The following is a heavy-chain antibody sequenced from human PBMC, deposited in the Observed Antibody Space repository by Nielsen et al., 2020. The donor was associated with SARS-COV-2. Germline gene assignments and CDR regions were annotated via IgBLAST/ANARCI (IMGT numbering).Heavy chain of an antibody. Sequence: GESLKISCAASGFTFSSYGMHWVRQAPGKGLEWVAFIRYDGSNKYYADSVKGRFTISRDNSKNTLYLQMNSLRAEDTAVYYCAKGYCSGGSCSQLDYWGQGTLVTVSS. J-gene: IGHJ4*02. CDR1: GFTFSSYG. D-gene: IGHD2-15*01. V-gene: IGHV3-30*02. CDR2: IRYDGSNK. CDR3: AKGYCSGGSCSQLDY.